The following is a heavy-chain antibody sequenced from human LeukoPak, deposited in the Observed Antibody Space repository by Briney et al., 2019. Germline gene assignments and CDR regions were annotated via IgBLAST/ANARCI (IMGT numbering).Heavy chain of an antibody. J-gene: IGHJ4*02. CDR1: GGTFSSYA. CDR2: IIPIFGTA. CDR3: ARVAPTAMVPLGFDY. Sequence: ASVKVSCKASGGTFSSYAISWVRQAPGQGLEWMGGIIPIFGTANYAQKFQGRVTITADKSTSTAYMELSSLRSEDTAVYYCARVAPTAMVPLGFDYWGQGTLVTVSS. D-gene: IGHD5-18*01. V-gene: IGHV1-69*06.